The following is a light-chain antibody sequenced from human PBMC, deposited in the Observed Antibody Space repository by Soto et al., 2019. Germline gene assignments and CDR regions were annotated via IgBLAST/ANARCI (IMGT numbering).Light chain of an antibody. Sequence: VVLRQFPGTLSLYPEGRATLSCGSSQSVRYTFLARYQQNPGQPPRLLIHDVSIRATGVPARFSGTGSETDFTLTISGLQSEDSAVYFCQQYNNWPFSFGQGTRLE. V-gene: IGKV3-15*01. CDR2: DVS. CDR3: QQYNNWPFS. CDR1: QSVRYTF. J-gene: IGKJ5*01.